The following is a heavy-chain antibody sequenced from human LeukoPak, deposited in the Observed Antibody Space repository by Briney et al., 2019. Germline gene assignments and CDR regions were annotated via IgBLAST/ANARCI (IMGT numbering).Heavy chain of an antibody. CDR1: GGSFSGYY. D-gene: IGHD6-19*01. CDR2: INHSGST. V-gene: IGHV4-34*01. CDR3: ARRPIAVADLYYFDY. Sequence: PSETLSLTCAVYGGSFSGYYWSWIRQPPGKGLEWIGEINHSGSTNYNPSLESRVTISVDTSKNQFSLKLSSVTAADTAVYYCARRPIAVADLYYFDYWGQGTLVTVPS. J-gene: IGHJ4*02.